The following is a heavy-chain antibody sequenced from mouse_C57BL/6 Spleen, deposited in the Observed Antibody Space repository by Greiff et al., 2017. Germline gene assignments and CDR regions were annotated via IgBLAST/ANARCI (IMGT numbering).Heavy chain of an antibody. V-gene: IGHV1-39*01. CDR1: GYSFTDYN. Sequence: VQLQQSGPELVKPGASVKISCKASGYSFTDYNMNWVKQSHGKSLEWIGVINPNYGTTSYNQKFKGKATLTVDQSSSTAYMQLNSLTSEDSAVYYCARSRVYDYHWYFDVWGTGTTVTVSS. CDR2: INPNYGTT. CDR3: ARSRVYDYHWYFDV. D-gene: IGHD2-4*01. J-gene: IGHJ1*03.